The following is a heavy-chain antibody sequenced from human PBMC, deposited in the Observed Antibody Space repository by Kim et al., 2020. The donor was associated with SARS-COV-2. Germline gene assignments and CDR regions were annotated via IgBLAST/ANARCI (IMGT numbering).Heavy chain of an antibody. CDR3: ARARGIGRFGPDY. Sequence: ASVKVSCKASGYTFTGYYMHWVRQAPGQGLEWMGWINPNSGGTNYAQKFQGRVTMTRDTSISTAYMELSRLRSDDTAVYYCARARGIGRFGPDYWGQGTLVTVSS. CDR2: INPNSGGT. J-gene: IGHJ4*02. D-gene: IGHD3-16*01. CDR1: GYTFTGYY. V-gene: IGHV1-2*02.